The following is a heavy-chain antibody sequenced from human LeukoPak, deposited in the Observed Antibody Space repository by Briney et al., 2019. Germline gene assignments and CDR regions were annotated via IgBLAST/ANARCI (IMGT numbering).Heavy chain of an antibody. D-gene: IGHD3-10*01. V-gene: IGHV4-34*01. CDR2: INHSGST. Sequence: PSETLSLTCAVYGGSFSGNYWSWIRQPPGKGLEWIGEINHSGSTNYNPSLKSRVTISVDTSKNQFSLKLSSVTAADTAVYYCARGGLLWFGLSRYYFDYWGQGTLVTVSS. J-gene: IGHJ4*02. CDR1: GGSFSGNY. CDR3: ARGGLLWFGLSRYYFDY.